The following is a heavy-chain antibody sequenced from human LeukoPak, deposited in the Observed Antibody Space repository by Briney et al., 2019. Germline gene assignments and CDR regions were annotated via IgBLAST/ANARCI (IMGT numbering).Heavy chain of an antibody. D-gene: IGHD6-19*01. CDR2: INHSGST. J-gene: IGHJ4*02. CDR1: GGSISSSSYY. CDR3: ARGRDSSGWGTDFDY. V-gene: IGHV4-39*07. Sequence: PSETLSLTCTVSGGSISSSSYYWGWIRQPPGKGLEWIGEINHSGSTNYNPSLKSRVTISVDTSKNQFSLKLSSVTAADTAVYYCARGRDSSGWGTDFDYWGQGTLVTVSS.